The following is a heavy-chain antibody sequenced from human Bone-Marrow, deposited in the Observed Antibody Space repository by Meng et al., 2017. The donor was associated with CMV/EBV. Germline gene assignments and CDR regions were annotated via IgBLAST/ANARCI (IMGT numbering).Heavy chain of an antibody. Sequence: SLRLSCPASGLSLTHAWMAWVRPAPGKGLEWVGRIRSKTDGGVTEYAAPVKGRFTISRVDSTNTLYLQINRLKTEDTGMYFCTDMGRWGQGTLVTVSS. CDR3: TDMGR. J-gene: IGHJ4*02. CDR2: IRSKTDGGVT. V-gene: IGHV3-15*01. CDR1: GLSLTHAW.